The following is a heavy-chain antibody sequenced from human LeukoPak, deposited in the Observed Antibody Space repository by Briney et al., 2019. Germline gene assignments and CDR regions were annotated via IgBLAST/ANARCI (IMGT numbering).Heavy chain of an antibody. CDR2: IYYSGST. V-gene: IGHV4-59*08. Sequence: SETLSLTCTVSGGSISSYYWSRIRQPPGKGLEWIGYIYYSGSTNYNPSLKSRVTISVDTSKNQFSLKLSSVTAADTAVYYCARAGSGSYSSYYYYMDVWGKGTTVTISS. D-gene: IGHD1-26*01. J-gene: IGHJ6*03. CDR1: GGSISSYY. CDR3: ARAGSGSYSSYYYYMDV.